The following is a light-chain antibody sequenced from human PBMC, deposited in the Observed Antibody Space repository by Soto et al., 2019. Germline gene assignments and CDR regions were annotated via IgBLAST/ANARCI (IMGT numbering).Light chain of an antibody. V-gene: IGKV1-33*01. CDR2: DAS. J-gene: IGKJ4*01. CDR1: QDISNY. Sequence: PMTQYPSSLSASVGDRVTIACQASQDISNYLNWYQQKPGKAPKLLIYDASNLETGVPSRFSGSGSGTDVNFTISSLQTEDIATYYCQQYDNLPLTFGGGTKVDIK. CDR3: QQYDNLPLT.